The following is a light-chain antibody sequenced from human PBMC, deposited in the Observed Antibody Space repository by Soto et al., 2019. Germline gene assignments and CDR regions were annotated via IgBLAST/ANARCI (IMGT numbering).Light chain of an antibody. Sequence: QSVLTQPASVSGSPGQSITISCTGTSSDVGSYNLVSWYQQHPGKAPKLMIYEGSKRPSGVSNRFSGSKSGNTASLTISGLQAEDEADYYCCSYAGSSTPVVFGGETKVTVL. CDR3: CSYAGSSTPVV. V-gene: IGLV2-23*01. CDR2: EGS. CDR1: SSDVGSYNL. J-gene: IGLJ2*01.